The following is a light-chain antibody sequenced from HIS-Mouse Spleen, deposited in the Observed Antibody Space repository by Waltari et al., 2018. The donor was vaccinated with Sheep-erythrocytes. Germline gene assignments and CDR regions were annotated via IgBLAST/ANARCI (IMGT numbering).Light chain of an antibody. V-gene: IGLV2-14*01. CDR3: SSYTSSYNHV. J-gene: IGLJ1*01. CDR2: EVS. CDR1: SSDVGGYNY. Sequence: QSALTQPASVSGSPGQSITISCTGTSSDVGGYNYVSWYQQHPGKAPKLMIYEVSNRPSGVSNRFSGSKSGNTASLTISGLQAEDEADYYCSSYTSSYNHVFATGTKVTV.